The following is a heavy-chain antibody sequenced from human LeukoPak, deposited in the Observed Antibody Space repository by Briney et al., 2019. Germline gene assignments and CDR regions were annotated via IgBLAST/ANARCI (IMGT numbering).Heavy chain of an antibody. CDR1: GFTFSNYS. CDR2: ISSSSSYI. CDR3: AKTADLDAFDI. D-gene: IGHD3-3*01. J-gene: IGHJ3*02. Sequence: AGGSLRLSCAASGFTFSNYSMNWVRQAPGKGLQWVSSISSSSSYIYYADSVKGRFTISRDNAKNTLYLQMNSLRAEDTAVYYCAKTADLDAFDIWGQGTMVTVSS. V-gene: IGHV3-21*01.